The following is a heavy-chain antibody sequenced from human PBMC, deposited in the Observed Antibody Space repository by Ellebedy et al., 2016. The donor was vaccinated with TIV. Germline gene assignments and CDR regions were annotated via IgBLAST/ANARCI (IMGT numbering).Heavy chain of an antibody. J-gene: IGHJ2*01. D-gene: IGHD5-12*01. CDR2: IYYSGST. CDR3: ARTRATGRSWYSDL. V-gene: IGHV4-30-4*01. Sequence: MPSETLSLTCTVSGGSISSGDYYWSWIRQPPGKGLEWIGYIYYSGSTYYNPSPKSRVTISVDTSKNQFSLRLSSVTAADTAVYYCARTRATGRSWYSDLWGRGTLVTVSS. CDR1: GGSISSGDYY.